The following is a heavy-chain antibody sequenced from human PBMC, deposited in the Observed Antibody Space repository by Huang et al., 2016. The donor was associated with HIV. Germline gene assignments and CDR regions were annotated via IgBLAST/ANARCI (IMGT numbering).Heavy chain of an antibody. CDR3: ARDFVDDTPAFFDF. Sequence: QVQLVQSGAEVKKPGSSVKVSCKASGGTFSKYAISWVRQAPGQGLEWMGGFNPGIGTPTYAQDCQGRVTIIADESMTAVYLELSSLRSEDAAVYYCARDFVDDTPAFFDFWGQGTLVTVSS. CDR1: GGTFSKYA. V-gene: IGHV1-69*13. D-gene: IGHD3-9*01. CDR2: FNPGIGTP. J-gene: IGHJ4*02.